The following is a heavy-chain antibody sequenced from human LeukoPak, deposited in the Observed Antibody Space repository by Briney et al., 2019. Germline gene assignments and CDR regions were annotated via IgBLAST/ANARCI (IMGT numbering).Heavy chain of an antibody. CDR1: GFTFSSYG. J-gene: IGHJ4*02. CDR3: ARGSGPYYFDY. Sequence: GGSLRLSCAASGFTFSSYGMYWVRQAPGKGLEWVAVIWYDGSNKYYADSVKGRFTISRDNSKNTLYLQMNSLRAEDTAVYYCARGSGPYYFDYWGQGTLVTVSS. CDR2: IWYDGSNK. D-gene: IGHD6-25*01. V-gene: IGHV3-33*01.